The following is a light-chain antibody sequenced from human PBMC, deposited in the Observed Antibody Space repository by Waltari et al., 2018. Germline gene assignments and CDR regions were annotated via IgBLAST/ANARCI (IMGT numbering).Light chain of an antibody. V-gene: IGKV1-8*01. CDR1: QHIAGY. CDR2: AAS. CDR3: QQYYSDPLT. J-gene: IGKJ4*01. Sequence: AIRMTQSPSPFPASTGDRVTLTCRASQHIAGYLAWYQQKPGKAPKLLIYAASTLQSGVPSRFSGSGSGTDFTLTISCLQSEDFATYYCQQYYSDPLTFGGGTKVEIK.